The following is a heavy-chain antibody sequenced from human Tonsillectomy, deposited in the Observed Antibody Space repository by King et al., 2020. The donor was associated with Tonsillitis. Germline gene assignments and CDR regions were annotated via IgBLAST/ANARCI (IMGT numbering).Heavy chain of an antibody. J-gene: IGHJ4*02. CDR3: ANQTYYDDRSAYRFLNYIDY. V-gene: IGHV3-66*01. D-gene: IGHD3-22*01. Sequence: VQLVESGGGLVQPGGSLRLACAASGFTVSRNYMSWVRQAPGKGLEGVSVIISGGSTSYADSVKGRFTISRDNSKNTLYLQMNSLRAEDTAVYYCANQTYYDDRSAYRFLNYIDYWGQGTLVTVSS. CDR2: IISGGST. CDR1: GFTVSRNY.